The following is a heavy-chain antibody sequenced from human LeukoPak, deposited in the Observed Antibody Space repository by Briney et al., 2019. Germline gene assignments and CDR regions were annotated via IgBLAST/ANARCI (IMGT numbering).Heavy chain of an antibody. CDR3: ARLGYYDSSGYSKYFQH. J-gene: IGHJ1*01. D-gene: IGHD3-22*01. CDR1: GGSISSYY. V-gene: IGHV4-39*07. Sequence: SETLSLTCTVSGGSISSYYWGWIRQPPGKGLEWIGSIYYSGSTYYNPSLKSRVTISVDTSKNQFSLKLSSVTAADTAVYYCARLGYYDSSGYSKYFQHWGQGTLVTVSS. CDR2: IYYSGST.